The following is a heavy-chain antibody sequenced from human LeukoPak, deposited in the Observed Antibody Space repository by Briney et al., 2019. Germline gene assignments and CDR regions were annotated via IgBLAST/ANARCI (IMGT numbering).Heavy chain of an antibody. J-gene: IGHJ4*02. CDR2: IIPMFGTS. D-gene: IGHD3-3*01. V-gene: IGHV1-69*05. Sequence: SVKVSCKASGGNFIRYAVSWVRQAPGQGLEWMGGIIPMFGTSNYAQKFQGRVTITTDESTTTAYMELSSLSSEDTAVYYCATYTLSQFWSGYYHFDYWGQGTLVSVSS. CDR3: ATYTLSQFWSGYYHFDY. CDR1: GGNFIRYA.